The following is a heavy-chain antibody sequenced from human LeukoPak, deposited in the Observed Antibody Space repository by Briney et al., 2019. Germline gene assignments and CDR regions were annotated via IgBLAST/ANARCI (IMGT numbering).Heavy chain of an antibody. Sequence: ASVKVSCKSSGYTFTSYYMHWVRQAPGQGLEWMGGLIPIFGTANYAQKFQGRVTITADESTSTAYMELSSLRSEDTAVYYCARGHYYGSGSYPSPDYWGQGTLVTVSS. J-gene: IGHJ4*02. D-gene: IGHD3-10*01. CDR1: GYTFTSYY. CDR2: LIPIFGTA. V-gene: IGHV1-69*13. CDR3: ARGHYYGSGSYPSPDY.